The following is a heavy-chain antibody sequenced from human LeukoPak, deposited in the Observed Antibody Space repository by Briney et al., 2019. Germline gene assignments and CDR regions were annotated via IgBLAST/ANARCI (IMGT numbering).Heavy chain of an antibody. Sequence: SETLSLTCTVSGGSISSYYWSWLRQPPGKGLEWIGYIYYSGSTNYNPSLKSRVTISVDTSKNQFSLKLSSVTAADTAVYYCARDIFSSGYFWAFDIWGQGTMVTVSS. D-gene: IGHD3-22*01. CDR1: GGSISSYY. V-gene: IGHV4-59*01. CDR3: ARDIFSSGYFWAFDI. J-gene: IGHJ3*02. CDR2: IYYSGST.